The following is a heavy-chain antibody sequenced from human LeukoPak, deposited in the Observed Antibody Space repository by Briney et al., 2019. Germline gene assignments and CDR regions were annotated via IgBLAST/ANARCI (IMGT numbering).Heavy chain of an antibody. CDR1: GGTFSSYA. Sequence: SVTVSCKASGGTFSSYAISWVRQAPGQGLEWMGGIIPIFGTANYAQKFQGRVTITTDESTSTAYMELSSLRSEDTAVYYCARVVAATGWFDPWGQGTLVTVSS. D-gene: IGHD2-15*01. V-gene: IGHV1-69*05. CDR3: ARVVAATGWFDP. CDR2: IIPIFGTA. J-gene: IGHJ5*02.